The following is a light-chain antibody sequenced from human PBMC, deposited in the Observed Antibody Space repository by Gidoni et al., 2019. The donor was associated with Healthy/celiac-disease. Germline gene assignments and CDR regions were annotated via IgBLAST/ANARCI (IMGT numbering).Light chain of an antibody. CDR2: WAS. Sequence: SLGERAPINCKSSQSVLYSSNNNNYLAWYQQKPGQPPKLLIYWASTRESGVPDRFSGSGSGTYFTLTISSLQAEDVAVYYCQQYYSTPPTFGQGTKVEIK. J-gene: IGKJ1*01. CDR1: QSVLYSSNNNNY. CDR3: QQYYSTPPT. V-gene: IGKV4-1*01.